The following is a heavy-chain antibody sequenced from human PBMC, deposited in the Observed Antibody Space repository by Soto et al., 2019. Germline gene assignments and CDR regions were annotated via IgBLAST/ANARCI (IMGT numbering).Heavy chain of an antibody. D-gene: IGHD1-26*01. CDR3: ARSKQVGATTPADYYYYMDV. J-gene: IGHJ6*03. Sequence: GASVKVSCKASGGTFSSYAISWVRQAPGQGLEWMGGIIPIFGTANYAQKFQGRVTITADESTSTAYMELSSLRSEDTAVYYCARSKQVGATTPADYYYYMDVWGKGTTVTVSS. CDR2: IIPIFGTA. V-gene: IGHV1-69*13. CDR1: GGTFSSYA.